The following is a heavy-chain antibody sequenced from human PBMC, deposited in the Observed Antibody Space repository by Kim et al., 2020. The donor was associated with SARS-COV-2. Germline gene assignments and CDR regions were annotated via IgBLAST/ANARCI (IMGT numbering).Heavy chain of an antibody. CDR1: VGSISSSSYY. CDR2: IYYSGST. D-gene: IGHD2-21*01. J-gene: IGHJ5*02. Sequence: SETLSLTCTVSVGSISSSSYYLGWIRQPPGKGLEWIGSIYYSGSTYYNPSLKSRVTISVHTSKNQFSLKLSSVTAADTAVYYCARHRFRSNWFDPWGQGTLVTVSS. CDR3: ARHRFRSNWFDP. V-gene: IGHV4-39*01.